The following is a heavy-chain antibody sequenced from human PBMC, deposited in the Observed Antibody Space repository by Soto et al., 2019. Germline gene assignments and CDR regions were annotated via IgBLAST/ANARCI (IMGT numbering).Heavy chain of an antibody. CDR1: GFTFSNYA. Sequence: EVQLLESGGGLVQPGGSLRLSCAASGFTFSNYAMSWVRQAPGKGLEWVSSISDSGVSTYYADSVKGRFTIPGDNSKNTLFLQMNRLRAEDTAVYYCAKGTSFGYWGQGTLVTVSS. V-gene: IGHV3-23*01. J-gene: IGHJ4*02. CDR3: AKGTSFGY. D-gene: IGHD2-2*01. CDR2: ISDSGVST.